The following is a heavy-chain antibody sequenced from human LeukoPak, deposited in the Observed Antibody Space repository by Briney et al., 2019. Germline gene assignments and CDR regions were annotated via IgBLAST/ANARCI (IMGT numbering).Heavy chain of an antibody. V-gene: IGHV3-7*01. D-gene: IGHD1/OR15-1a*01. CDR2: INLDGSEK. CDR3: AREGTRGLFDS. J-gene: IGHJ4*02. Sequence: GGSLRLSCAASGFTFSSYWMSWVRQAPGKGREWVADINLDGSEKYYVDSVKGRFTISRDNAKNSLNLHMNSLRAEDTAVYYCAREGTRGLFDSWGQGTLVTVSS. CDR1: GFTFSSYW.